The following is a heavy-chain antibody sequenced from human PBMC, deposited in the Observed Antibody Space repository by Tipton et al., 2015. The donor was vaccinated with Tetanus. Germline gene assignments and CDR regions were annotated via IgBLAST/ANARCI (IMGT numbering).Heavy chain of an antibody. CDR3: ARRSYCSSSRCFDAFDL. CDR2: IFHSGST. J-gene: IGHJ3*01. Sequence: TLSLTCTVFGGSISSYYWSWIRQPPGKGLEWIAYIFHSGSTNYSPSLKSRVAISMDTSKNQISLKLSSVTAADTAVYYCARRSYCSSSRCFDAFDLWGQGTMVTVSS. D-gene: IGHD2-2*01. CDR1: GGSISSYY. V-gene: IGHV4-59*07.